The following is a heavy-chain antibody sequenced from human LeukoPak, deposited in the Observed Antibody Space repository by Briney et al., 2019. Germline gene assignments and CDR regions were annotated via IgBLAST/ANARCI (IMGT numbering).Heavy chain of an antibody. V-gene: IGHV3-30*04. CDR2: ISYDGSNK. Sequence: GSLRLSCAASGFTFSSYAMHWVRQAPGKGLEWVAVISYDGSNKYYADSVKGRFTISRDNSKNTLYLQMNSLRAEDTAVYYCAKGSLYGDYLPSWGQGTLVPVSS. CDR3: AKGSLYGDYLPS. D-gene: IGHD4-17*01. CDR1: GFTFSSYA. J-gene: IGHJ5*02.